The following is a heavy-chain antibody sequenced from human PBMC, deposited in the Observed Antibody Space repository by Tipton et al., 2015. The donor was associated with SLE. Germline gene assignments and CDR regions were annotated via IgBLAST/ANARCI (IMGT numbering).Heavy chain of an antibody. CDR3: ARVTYSCSGGSCYGFYFEY. CDR2: IFYSGGT. D-gene: IGHD2-15*01. CDR1: GGSITRSNFY. Sequence: GLVKPSETLSLTCTVSGGSITRSNFYWAWIRQPPGKGLEWVGSIFYSGGTYYNTSLESRVTISVDTSKNQFSLKLTSVTAADTAVYFCARVTYSCSGGSCYGFYFEYWGQGTLVTVSS. J-gene: IGHJ4*02. V-gene: IGHV4-39*07.